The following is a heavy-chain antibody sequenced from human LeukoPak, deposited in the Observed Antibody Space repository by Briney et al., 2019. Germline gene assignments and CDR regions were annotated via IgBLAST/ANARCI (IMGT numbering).Heavy chain of an antibody. CDR1: GYTLTDYY. CDR3: VREHGGNSGFDY. V-gene: IGHV1-2*02. Sequence: ASVKVSCKASGYTLTDYYMHWVRQAPGQGLEWMGWINANSGDTNYAQTFQGRVTVTRDTSINTDYVELRGLTSDDTAVYYCVREHGGNSGFDYWGQGTLVTVSS. D-gene: IGHD4-23*01. J-gene: IGHJ4*02. CDR2: INANSGDT.